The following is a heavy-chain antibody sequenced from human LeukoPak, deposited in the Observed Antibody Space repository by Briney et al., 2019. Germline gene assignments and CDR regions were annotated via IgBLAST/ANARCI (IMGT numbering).Heavy chain of an antibody. CDR2: INHSGST. D-gene: IGHD3-9*01. Sequence: SETLSLTCTVSGGSISGYYWSWIRQPPGKGLEWIGEINHSGSTNYNPSLKSRVTMSVDTSKNQFSLKLSSVTAADTAVYYCAREGAQYDILTGYYPLGYYYYYMDVWGKGTTVTISS. J-gene: IGHJ6*03. CDR1: GGSISGYY. CDR3: AREGAQYDILTGYYPLGYYYYYMDV. V-gene: IGHV4-34*01.